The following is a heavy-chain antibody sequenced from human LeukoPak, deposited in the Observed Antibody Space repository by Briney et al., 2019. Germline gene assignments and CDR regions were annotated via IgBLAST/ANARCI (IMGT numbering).Heavy chain of an antibody. V-gene: IGHV4-39*01. Sequence: SETLSLTCTVSGGSIRSSSYYWGWIRQPPGRGLEWIGSIYYSGSTYYNPSLKSRVSISVDTSKNQFSLKLSSVTAADTAVYYCARQAAGTKGFDPWGQGTLVTVSS. CDR2: IYYSGST. CDR1: GGSIRSSSYY. CDR3: ARQAAGTKGFDP. J-gene: IGHJ5*02. D-gene: IGHD6-13*01.